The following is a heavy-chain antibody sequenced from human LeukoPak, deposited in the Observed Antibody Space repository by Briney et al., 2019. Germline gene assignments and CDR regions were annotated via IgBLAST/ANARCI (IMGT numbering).Heavy chain of an antibody. CDR2: IYYSGST. CDR1: GGSISSYY. Sequence: SETLSLTCTVSGGSISSYYWSWIRQPPGKGLEWIGYIYYSGSTNYNPSLKSRVTISVDTSKNQFSLKLSSVTAADTAVYYCARGAGSPRGYMDVWGKGTTVTVSS. CDR3: ARGAGSPRGYMDV. J-gene: IGHJ6*03. D-gene: IGHD3-10*01. V-gene: IGHV4-59*01.